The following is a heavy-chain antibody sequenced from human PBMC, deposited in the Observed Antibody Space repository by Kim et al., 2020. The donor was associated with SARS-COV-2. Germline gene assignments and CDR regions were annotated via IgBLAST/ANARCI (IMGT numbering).Heavy chain of an antibody. CDR1: GFTFSSYE. CDR2: ISSSGSTI. CDR3: ARTATRGWLDPDYWYFDL. V-gene: IGHV3-48*03. J-gene: IGHJ2*01. D-gene: IGHD5-12*01. Sequence: GGSLRLSCAASGFTFSSYEMNWVRQAPGKGLEWVSYISSSGSTIYYADSVKGRFTISRDNAKNSLYLQMNSLRAEDTAVYYCARTATRGWLDPDYWYFDLWGRGTLVTVSS.